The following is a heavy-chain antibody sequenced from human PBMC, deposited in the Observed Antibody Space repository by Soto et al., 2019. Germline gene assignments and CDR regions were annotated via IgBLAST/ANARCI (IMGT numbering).Heavy chain of an antibody. CDR1: GFTFSSYS. CDR2: ISSSSSYI. CDR3: ARVYRIRIFGVVIRYYYGMDV. V-gene: IGHV3-21*01. Sequence: GGSLRLSCAASGFTFSSYSMNWVRQAPGKGLEWVSSISSSSSYIYYADSVKGRFTISRDNAKNSLYLQMNSLRAEDTAVYYCARVYRIRIFGVVIRYYYGMDVWGQGTTVTVSS. D-gene: IGHD3-3*01. J-gene: IGHJ6*02.